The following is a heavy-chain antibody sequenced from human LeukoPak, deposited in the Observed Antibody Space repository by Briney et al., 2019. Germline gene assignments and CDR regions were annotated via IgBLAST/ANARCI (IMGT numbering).Heavy chain of an antibody. CDR1: GFTFSSNA. D-gene: IGHD6-13*01. CDR3: AKDSTSTAAGSTYFDY. Sequence: GGSLRLSCAASGFTFSSNAMHWVRQAPREGLEWVTVVSYDGSRKYYADSVKGRFTISRENSKNTLILQMNSLRVEDTAVYYCAKDSTSTAAGSTYFDYWGQGALVTVSS. CDR2: VSYDGSRK. V-gene: IGHV3-30*18. J-gene: IGHJ4*02.